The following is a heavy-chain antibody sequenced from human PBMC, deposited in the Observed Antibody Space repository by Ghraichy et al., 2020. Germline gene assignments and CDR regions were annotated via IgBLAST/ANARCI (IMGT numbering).Heavy chain of an antibody. Sequence: GGSLRLSCAASGFTLSTYAMSWVRQTPGKGLEWVSAISGSGGNTYYADSVKGRFTISRANSKNMLYLQMNSLRAEDTAVYYCAKHGWDYDFWSSYYTGLDYWGQGTLVTVSS. J-gene: IGHJ4*02. CDR1: GFTLSTYA. D-gene: IGHD3-3*01. CDR2: ISGSGGNT. CDR3: AKHGWDYDFWSSYYTGLDY. V-gene: IGHV3-23*01.